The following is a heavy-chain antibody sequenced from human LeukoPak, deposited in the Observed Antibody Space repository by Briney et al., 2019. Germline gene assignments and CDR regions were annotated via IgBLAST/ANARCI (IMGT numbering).Heavy chain of an antibody. CDR1: GFTVSNNY. CDR2: IYSGGST. D-gene: IGHD6-13*01. J-gene: IGHJ6*03. Sequence: GGSLRLSCAASGFTVSNNYMSWVRQAPGKGLEWVSVIYSGGSTYYADSVKGRFTISRDNSKNTLYLQMNSLRAEDTAVYYCARDRQQLVPYYYYYTDVWGKGTTVTVSS. CDR3: ARDRQQLVPYYYYYTDV. V-gene: IGHV3-66*02.